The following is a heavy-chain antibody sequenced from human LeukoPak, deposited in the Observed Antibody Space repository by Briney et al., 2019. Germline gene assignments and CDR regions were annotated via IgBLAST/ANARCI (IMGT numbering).Heavy chain of an antibody. CDR3: ALSDILTGYYNYFDY. CDR1: GYTFTSYG. CDR2: ISAYNGNT. Sequence: GASVKVSCKASGYTFTSYGISWVRQAPGQGLEWMGWISAYNGNTNYAQKLQGRVTMTTDTSTSTAYMELRSLRSDDTAVYYCALSDILTGYYNYFDYWGQGTLVTVSS. J-gene: IGHJ4*02. V-gene: IGHV1-18*01. D-gene: IGHD3-9*01.